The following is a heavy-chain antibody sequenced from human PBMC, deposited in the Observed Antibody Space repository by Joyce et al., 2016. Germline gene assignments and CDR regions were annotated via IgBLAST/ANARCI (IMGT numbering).Heavy chain of an antibody. J-gene: IGHJ4*02. CDR1: GFTFDDYV. D-gene: IGHD1-1*01. CDR3: ARQNDALDY. V-gene: IGHV3-43D*04. CDR2: IGWDGNIP. Sequence: EVQLVESGGVVVQAGGSLRLSCAASGFTFDDYVMHWVRRAPGKGLEWVSLIGWDGNIPYYADSVKSRFTISRENSKNSLFLQMNSLRAEDTALYYCARQNDALDYWGQGTLVTVSS.